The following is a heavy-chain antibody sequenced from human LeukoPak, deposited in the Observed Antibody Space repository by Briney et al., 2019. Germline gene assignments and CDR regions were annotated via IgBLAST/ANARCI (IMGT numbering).Heavy chain of an antibody. Sequence: GASVKVSCKASGYTFTSYYMHWVRQAPGQGLEWMGIINPSGGSTSYAQKFQGRVTMTRDTSTSTVYMELSSLRSEDTAVYYCARDLIEGSGYYSSTSWGDQLGFDPWGQGTLVTVSS. CDR3: ARDLIEGSGYYSSTSWGDQLGFDP. CDR2: INPSGGST. V-gene: IGHV1-46*01. D-gene: IGHD2-2*01. J-gene: IGHJ5*02. CDR1: GYTFTSYY.